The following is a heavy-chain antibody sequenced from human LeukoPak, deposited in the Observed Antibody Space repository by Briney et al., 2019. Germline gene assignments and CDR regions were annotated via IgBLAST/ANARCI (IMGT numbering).Heavy chain of an antibody. V-gene: IGHV3-7*01. CDR1: GFTFSSYW. CDR3: TRDRGPRERGSTSCYRAVLGQDWYFDL. D-gene: IGHD2-2*01. CDR2: IKQDGSEK. J-gene: IGHJ2*01. Sequence: PGGSLRLSCAASGFTFSSYWMSWVRQAPGKGLEWVANIKQDGSEKYYVDSVKGRFTISRDNAKNSLYLQMNSLRAEDTAVYYCTRDRGPRERGSTSCYRAVLGQDWYFDLWGRGTLVTVSS.